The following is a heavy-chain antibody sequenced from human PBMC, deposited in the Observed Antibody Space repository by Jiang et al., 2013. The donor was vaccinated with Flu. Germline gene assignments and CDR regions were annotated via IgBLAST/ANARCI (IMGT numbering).Heavy chain of an antibody. V-gene: IGHV4-38-2*01. D-gene: IGHD2-15*01. CDR1: GYSISSGYY. CDR2: IYHSGST. Sequence: PGLVKPSETLSLTCAVSGYSISSGYYWGWIRQPPGKGLEWIGSIYHSGSTYYNPSLKSRVTISVDTSKNQFSLKLSSVTAADTAVYYCARQLRCSGGSCYSGSGWFDPWGQGTLVTVSS. J-gene: IGHJ5*02. CDR3: ARQLRCSGGSCYSGSGWFDP.